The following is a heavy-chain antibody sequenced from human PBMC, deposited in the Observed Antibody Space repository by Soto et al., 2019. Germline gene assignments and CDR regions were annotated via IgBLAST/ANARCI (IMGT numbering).Heavy chain of an antibody. J-gene: IGHJ3*02. CDR2: ISYDGSNK. D-gene: IGHD3-16*02. CDR1: GFTFSSYG. CDR3: AKDRGHMITFGGVIVWGAFAI. V-gene: IGHV3-30*18. Sequence: QVQLVESGGGVVQPGRSLRLSCAASGFTFSSYGMHWVRQEPGKGLELVAVISYDGSNKYYADSVKGRFTISRDNSKNTLYLQMNSLRAEDTAVYYCAKDRGHMITFGGVIVWGAFAIWGQGTMVTVSS.